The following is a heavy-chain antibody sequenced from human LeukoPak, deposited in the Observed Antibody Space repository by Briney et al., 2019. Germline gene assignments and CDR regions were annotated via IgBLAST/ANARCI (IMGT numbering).Heavy chain of an antibody. J-gene: IGHJ5*02. CDR1: GFTFSSYW. D-gene: IGHD4-11*01. V-gene: IGHV3-7*01. Sequence: GGSLRLSCAASGFTFSSYWMSWVRLAPGKGLEWVANIKGDGSEKWYVDSVKGRFTISRDNAQNSVHLQMNSLRVEDTAVYYCARDEYRSRWLHPWGEGTLVTVTS. CDR3: ARDEYRSRWLHP. CDR2: IKGDGSEK.